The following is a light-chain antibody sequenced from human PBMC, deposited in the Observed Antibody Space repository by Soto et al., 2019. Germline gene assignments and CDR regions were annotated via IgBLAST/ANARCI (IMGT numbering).Light chain of an antibody. CDR2: DDS. J-gene: IGLJ1*01. CDR1: IIGSES. Sequence: SYELTQPPSVSGAPGQTARFTCGGDIIGSESVHWYQQKPGQAPIVVVYDDSDRPSGIPERFSGSSSGNTATLTSSGVEAGDEADYYCQVWNSSSDHYVFGTGTKVTVL. V-gene: IGLV3-21*02. CDR3: QVWNSSSDHYV.